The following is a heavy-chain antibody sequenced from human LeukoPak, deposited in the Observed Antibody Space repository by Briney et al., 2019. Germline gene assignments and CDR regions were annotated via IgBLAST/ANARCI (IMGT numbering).Heavy chain of an antibody. CDR2: IYHSGST. J-gene: IGHJ4*02. V-gene: IGHV4-38-2*02. D-gene: IGHD3-10*01. Sequence: SETLSLTCTVSGYSISSGYYWGWIRQPPGKGLEWIGSIYHSGSTYYNPSLKSRVTISVDTSKNQFSLKLSSVTAADTAVYYCARGSRYYYGSGVLGYWGQGTLVTVSS. CDR1: GYSISSGYY. CDR3: ARGSRYYYGSGVLGY.